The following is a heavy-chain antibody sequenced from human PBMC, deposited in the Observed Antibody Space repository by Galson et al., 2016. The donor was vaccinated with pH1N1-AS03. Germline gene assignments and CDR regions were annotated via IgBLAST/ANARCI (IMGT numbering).Heavy chain of an antibody. CDR2: IKQDGSEK. CDR3: ARIVTMSDFDS. CDR1: GFTFSGYW. V-gene: IGHV3-7*01. J-gene: IGHJ4*02. Sequence: SLRLSCAASGFTFSGYWMSWVRQAPGKGLEWVAHIKQDGSEKYYVDSVKGRFTISRDNAKNSLYLQMNSLRDEDTGVYYCARIVTMSDFDSWGQGTLVTVSS. D-gene: IGHD2-21*02.